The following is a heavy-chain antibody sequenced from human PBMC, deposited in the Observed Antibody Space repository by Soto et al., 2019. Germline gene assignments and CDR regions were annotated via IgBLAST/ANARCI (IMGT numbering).Heavy chain of an antibody. D-gene: IGHD3-9*01. V-gene: IGHV1-18*01. CDR2: ISVYNGKT. CDR3: AKDDYDKNDANSLEM. CDR1: GYTFTSFG. Sequence: QVQLVQSGAEVKKPGASVKVSCKASGYTFTSFGITWVRPAPGQGLEWMGWISVYNGKTSYGQKLQGRVTVTRDRSTNTAYMELRSLRSYDTAIYYCAKDDYDKNDANSLEMWGQGTVVTGSS. J-gene: IGHJ3*02.